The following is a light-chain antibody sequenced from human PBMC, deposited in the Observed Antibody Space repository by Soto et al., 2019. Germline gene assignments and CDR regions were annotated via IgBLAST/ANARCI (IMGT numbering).Light chain of an antibody. J-gene: IGLJ2*01. CDR2: KNN. CDR3: AVWDDRLSGRV. CDR1: SSNIGSHN. V-gene: IGLV1-47*01. Sequence: QSVLTQPPSASGTPGQRVTISCSGSSSNIGSHNIYWYQQRPGTPPQLLIYKNNQRPSGVPDRFSGSKSGTSASLAISGLRSEDEADYYCAVWDDRLSGRVFGGGTKLTVL.